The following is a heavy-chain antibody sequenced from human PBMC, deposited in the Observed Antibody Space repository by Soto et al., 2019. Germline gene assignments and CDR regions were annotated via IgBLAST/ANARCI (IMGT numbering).Heavy chain of an antibody. D-gene: IGHD3-22*01. V-gene: IGHV1-2*02. CDR3: VKDRDSNTWPSRDV. CDR1: GYTFAGYY. Sequence: ASVKVSCKASGYTFAGYYIHWVRQARGQGPEWMGWINPNSGVTNYVQKFQGRVTMTRDTSTSTAYMELRSLRSDDTAVYYCVKDRDSNTWPSRDVWGPGTTVTVSS. J-gene: IGHJ6*02. CDR2: INPNSGVT.